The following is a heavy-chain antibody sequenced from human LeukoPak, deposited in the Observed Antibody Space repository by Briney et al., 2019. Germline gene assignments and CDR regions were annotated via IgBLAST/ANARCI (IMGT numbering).Heavy chain of an antibody. CDR2: INPSGGST. CDR3: AREQGDFWSGYQSNNWFDP. D-gene: IGHD3-3*01. Sequence: ASVKVSCKASGYTFTSYYMHWVRQAPGQGLEWMGIINPSGGSTSYAQKFQGRVTMTRDTSTSTVYMEPSSLRSEDTAVYYCAREQGDFWSGYQSNNWFDPWGQGTLVTVSS. J-gene: IGHJ5*02. CDR1: GYTFTSYY. V-gene: IGHV1-46*01.